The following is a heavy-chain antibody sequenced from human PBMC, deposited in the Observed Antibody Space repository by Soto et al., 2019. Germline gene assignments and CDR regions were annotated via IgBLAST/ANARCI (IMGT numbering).Heavy chain of an antibody. CDR1: GGSISSGGYY. D-gene: IGHD3-3*01. V-gene: IGHV4-31*03. CDR2: IYYSGST. J-gene: IGHJ6*02. CDR3: ARVRYHYDFWSGYYRHYYYYGMDV. Sequence: SETLSLTCTVSGGSISSGGYYWSWIRQHPGKGLEWIGYIYYSGSTYDNPSLKSRVTISVATSKNQFSLELSSVTAADTAVYYCARVRYHYDFWSGYYRHYYYYGMDVWGQGTTVTVSS.